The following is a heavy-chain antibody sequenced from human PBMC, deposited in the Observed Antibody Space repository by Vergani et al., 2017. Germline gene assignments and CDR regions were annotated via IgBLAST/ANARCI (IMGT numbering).Heavy chain of an antibody. D-gene: IGHD3-10*01. CDR3: ARHRGSGGFFPSSYFYGVDG. CDR1: DSSIMTNPY. V-gene: IGHV4-38-2*01. J-gene: IGHJ6*02. CDR2: IHHSGDT. Sequence: QVQLQESGPGLVKPSETLTLTCDVSDSSIMTNPYWGWFRQSPGKGLEWIGCIHHSGDTHYNSSLKSRVSISIVSSSKFSLSLTSVTAADTAIYYCARHRGSGGFFPSSYFYGVDGRGHGTTVTVSS.